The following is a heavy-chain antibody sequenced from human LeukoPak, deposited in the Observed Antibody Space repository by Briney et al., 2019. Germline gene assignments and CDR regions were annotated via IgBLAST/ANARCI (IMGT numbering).Heavy chain of an antibody. V-gene: IGHV3-21*04. J-gene: IGHJ6*02. CDR2: ISSSSSYI. CDR1: GFTFSSYW. CDR3: ARDLGAAPDYYGMDV. D-gene: IGHD2-15*01. Sequence: GGSLRLSCAASGFTFSSYWMHWVRQAPGKGLEWVSSISSSSSYIYYADSVKGRFTISRDNAKNSLYLQMNSLRAEDTAVYYCARDLGAAPDYYGMDVWGQGTTVTVSS.